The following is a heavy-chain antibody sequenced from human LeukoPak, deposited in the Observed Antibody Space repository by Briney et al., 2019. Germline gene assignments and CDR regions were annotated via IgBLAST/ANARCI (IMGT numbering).Heavy chain of an antibody. V-gene: IGHV4-39*07. J-gene: IGHJ4*02. CDR1: GGSISNSNYY. CDR3: ARAPGSCRVNTCYRHFDY. D-gene: IGHD2-15*01. Sequence: PSETLSLTCTVSGGSISNSNYYWGWIRQPPGKGLEWIGSIYYSGTTYFNPSLKSRVTISVDTSKNQFSLKLSSVTAADTAMYYCARAPGSCRVNTCYRHFDYWGQGTLVTVSS. CDR2: IYYSGTT.